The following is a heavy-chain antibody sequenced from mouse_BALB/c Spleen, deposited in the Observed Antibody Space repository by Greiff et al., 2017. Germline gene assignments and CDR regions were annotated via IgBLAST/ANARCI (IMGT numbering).Heavy chain of an antibody. CDR2: INPYNGAT. Sequence: VQLQQSGPELVKPGASVKISCKASGYSFTGYYMHWVKQSHVKSLEWIGRINPYNGATSYNQNFKDKASLTVDKSSSTAYMELHSLTSEDSAVYYCAGGRGYDSWFAYWGQGTLVTVSA. J-gene: IGHJ3*01. CDR3: AGGRGYDSWFAY. CDR1: GYSFTGYY. D-gene: IGHD2-2*01. V-gene: IGHV1-31*01.